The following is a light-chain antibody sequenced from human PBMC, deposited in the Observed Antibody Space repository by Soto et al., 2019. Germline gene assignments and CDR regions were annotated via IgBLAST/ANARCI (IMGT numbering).Light chain of an antibody. CDR2: DAS. CDR3: QQYNNWLT. V-gene: IGKV3-15*01. J-gene: IGKJ4*01. Sequence: EIVMTQSPATLSVSPGERGTLSCRASQSVNSNLACYQQKPGQAPRLLIYDASTRATGIPARFSGSGSGTEFTLTISSLQSEDFAVYYCQQYNNWLTFGGGTKVEIK. CDR1: QSVNSN.